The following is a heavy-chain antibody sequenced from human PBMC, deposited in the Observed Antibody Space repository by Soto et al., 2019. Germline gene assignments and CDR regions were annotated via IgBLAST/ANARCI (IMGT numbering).Heavy chain of an antibody. V-gene: IGHV4-39*01. CDR3: ARRPAYDSSGYVQFDP. D-gene: IGHD3-22*01. CDR1: GDSISIKTHF. J-gene: IGHJ5*02. CDR2: LYYSGSP. Sequence: QLQPSGPGLVKPSETLSLTCSVSGDSISIKTHFWDCIRQPPGKGLEWIGTLYYSGSPYYNPSLKIRVTIFVDTSKNQFSLKLASVTAADTAVYYCARRPAYDSSGYVQFDPWGQGTLVTVLS.